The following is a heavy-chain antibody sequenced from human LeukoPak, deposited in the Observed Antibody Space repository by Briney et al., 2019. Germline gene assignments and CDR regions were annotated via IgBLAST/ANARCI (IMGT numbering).Heavy chain of an antibody. CDR1: GGSFSGYY. CDR3: AKDRGVVPAATYYFDY. CDR2: INHSGST. D-gene: IGHD2-2*01. V-gene: IGHV4-34*01. J-gene: IGHJ4*02. Sequence: SETLSLTCAVYGGSFSGYYWSWIRQPPGKGLEWIGEINHSGSTNYNPSLKSRVTISVDTSKNQFSLKLSSVTAADTAVYYCAKDRGVVPAATYYFDYWGQGTLVTVSS.